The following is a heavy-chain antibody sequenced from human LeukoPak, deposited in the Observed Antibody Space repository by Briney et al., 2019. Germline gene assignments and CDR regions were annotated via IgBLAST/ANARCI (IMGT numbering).Heavy chain of an antibody. J-gene: IGHJ3*02. V-gene: IGHV1-18*01. Sequence: ASVKVSCKASGYTFTSYGISWVRQAPGQGLEWMGWISAYNGNTNYAQKLQGRVTMITDTSTSTAYVELRSLRSDDTAVYYCARENEDRGSYGPGDAFDIWGQGTMVTVSS. CDR2: ISAYNGNT. CDR3: ARENEDRGSYGPGDAFDI. D-gene: IGHD1-26*01. CDR1: GYTFTSYG.